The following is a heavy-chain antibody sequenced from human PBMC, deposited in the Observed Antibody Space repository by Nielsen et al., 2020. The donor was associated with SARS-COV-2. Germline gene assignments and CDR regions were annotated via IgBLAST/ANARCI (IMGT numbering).Heavy chain of an antibody. Sequence: EGSLRLSCAASGFIFGSYTMTYFRQAPGKGLEWVSSISSTSSYIYYADSVKGRFTISRDNAESSLYLQMNSLRAEDTAVYYCARVAGTPPVSYSYFDLWGRGTLVTVSS. J-gene: IGHJ2*01. CDR1: GFIFGSYT. D-gene: IGHD6-19*01. V-gene: IGHV3-21*04. CDR3: ARVAGTPPVSYSYFDL. CDR2: ISSTSSYI.